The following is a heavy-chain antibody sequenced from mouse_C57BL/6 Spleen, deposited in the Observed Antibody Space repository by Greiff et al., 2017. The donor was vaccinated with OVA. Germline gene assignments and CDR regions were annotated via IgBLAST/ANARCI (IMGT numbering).Heavy chain of an antibody. CDR3: ARTYYDYDGLYYFDD. J-gene: IGHJ2*01. CDR2: IDPSDSYT. V-gene: IGHV1-59*01. D-gene: IGHD2-4*01. CDR1: GYTFTSYW. Sequence: VQLQQPGAELVRPGTSVKLSCKASGYTFTSYWMHWVKQRPGQGLEWIGVIDPSDSYTNYNQKFKGKATLTVDTSSSTAYMQLSSLTSEDSAVYYCARTYYDYDGLYYFDDWGQGTTLTVSS.